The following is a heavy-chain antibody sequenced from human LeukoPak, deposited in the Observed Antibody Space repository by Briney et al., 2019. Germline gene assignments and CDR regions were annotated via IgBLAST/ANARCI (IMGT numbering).Heavy chain of an antibody. CDR2: MYYSGST. CDR3: ARHTGQAMITFGGVIVIPAYFDY. V-gene: IGHV4-39*01. CDR1: GGSISSSSYY. D-gene: IGHD3-16*02. J-gene: IGHJ4*02. Sequence: SETLSLTCTVSGGSISSSSYYWGWIRQPPGKGLEWIGSMYYSGSTYYNPSRKSRVTISVDTSKNQFSLKLSSVTAADTAVYYYARHTGQAMITFGGVIVIPAYFDYWGQGTLVTVSS.